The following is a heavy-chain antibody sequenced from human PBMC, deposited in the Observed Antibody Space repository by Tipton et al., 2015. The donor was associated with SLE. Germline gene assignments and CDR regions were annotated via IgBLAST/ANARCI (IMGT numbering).Heavy chain of an antibody. J-gene: IGHJ4*02. D-gene: IGHD3-3*01. V-gene: IGHV3-72*01. Sequence: GSLRLSCEASGFNFGSYWMHWVRQAPGKGLEWVGRIRNKVKSYTTEYAASVKGRFTISRDDSKNSLSLQMNSLKTDDTAVYYCTKGFGIVNYFDYWGQGTLVTVSS. CDR1: GFNFGSYW. CDR2: IRNKVKSYTT. CDR3: TKGFGIVNYFDY.